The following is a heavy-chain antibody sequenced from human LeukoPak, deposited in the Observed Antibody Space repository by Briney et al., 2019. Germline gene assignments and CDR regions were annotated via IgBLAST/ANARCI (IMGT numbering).Heavy chain of an antibody. CDR2: IKSKTDGGTT. Sequence: GGSLRLSCAASGFTFSNAWMSWVRQAPGKGLEWVGRIKSKTDGGTTDYAAPVKGRFTISRDDSKNTLYLQMNSLKTEDTTVYYCTTVPGAGNLYYFDYWGQGTLVTVSS. CDR3: TTVPGAGNLYYFDY. V-gene: IGHV3-15*01. CDR1: GFTFSNAW. J-gene: IGHJ4*02. D-gene: IGHD6-13*01.